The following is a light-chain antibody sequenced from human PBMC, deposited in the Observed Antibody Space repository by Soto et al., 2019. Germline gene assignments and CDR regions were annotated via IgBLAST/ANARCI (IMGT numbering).Light chain of an antibody. CDR1: QSVRSN. CDR3: QHYYYLWG. Sequence: EIVMTQSPATLSVSPGERVTLSCRASQSVRSNLAWYQQKPGQVPRVLIYGASTRAIGIPDRFSGSGSGTEFTLTISSLQSEDFAVYYCQHYYYLWGFGGGTKVEIK. CDR2: GAS. J-gene: IGKJ4*01. V-gene: IGKV3-15*01.